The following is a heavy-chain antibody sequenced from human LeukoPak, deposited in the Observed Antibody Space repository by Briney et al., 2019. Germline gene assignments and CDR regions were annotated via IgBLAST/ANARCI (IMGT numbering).Heavy chain of an antibody. CDR1: GFTFSNAW. Sequence: GGSLRPSCAASGFTFSNAWMSWVRQAPGKGLEWVGRIKSKTDGGTTDYAAPVKGRFTISRDDSKNTLYLQVNSLKTEDTAVYYCTTGDVPWGYYYYYMDVWGKGTTVTISS. CDR2: IKSKTDGGTT. D-gene: IGHD3-10*02. J-gene: IGHJ6*03. CDR3: TTGDVPWGYYYYYMDV. V-gene: IGHV3-15*01.